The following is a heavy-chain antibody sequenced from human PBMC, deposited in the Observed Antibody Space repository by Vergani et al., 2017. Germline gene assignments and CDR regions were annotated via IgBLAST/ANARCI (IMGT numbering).Heavy chain of an antibody. CDR2: ISAYNGNT. CDR1: GYTFTSYG. CDR3: ARVGRLVLYGCYFDY. Sequence: QVQLVQSGAEVKKPGASVKVSCKASGYTFTSYGISWVRQAPGQGLEGMGWISAYNGNTNYAQKLQGRVTMTTDTSTSTAYLGLRGLRSDDTAVYYCARVGRLVLYGCYFDYWGQGTLVTVSS. J-gene: IGHJ4*02. D-gene: IGHD6-19*01. V-gene: IGHV1-18*01.